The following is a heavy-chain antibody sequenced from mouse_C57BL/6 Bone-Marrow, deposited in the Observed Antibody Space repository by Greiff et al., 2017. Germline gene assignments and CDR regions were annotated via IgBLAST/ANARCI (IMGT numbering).Heavy chain of an antibody. V-gene: IGHV1-64*01. CDR3: ARNGMNDDDGGDD. CDR2: IHPNSGST. Sequence: QVQLQQSGAELVKPGASVKLSCKASGYTFTSYWMHWVKQRPGQGLEWIGMIHPNSGSTNYNEKFKSKATLTVDKSSSTAYLQLSRLTSEDSAVYYCARNGMNDDDGGDDWGQGTTLTVSS. J-gene: IGHJ2*01. D-gene: IGHD2-4*01. CDR1: GYTFTSYW.